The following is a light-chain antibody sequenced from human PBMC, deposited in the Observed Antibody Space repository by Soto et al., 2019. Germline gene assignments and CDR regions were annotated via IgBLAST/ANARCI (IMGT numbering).Light chain of an antibody. CDR3: QSYDSSLSGV. CDR1: SSNIGAGYD. V-gene: IGLV1-40*01. CDR2: ANS. J-gene: IGLJ3*02. Sequence: QSALTQPPSVSGAPGQRVTISCTGSSSNIGAGYDVHWYQQLPGTAPKLLIYANSNRPSGVPDRFSGSKSGTSASLAITGLQADDEADYYCQSYDSSLSGVFGGGTKVTVL.